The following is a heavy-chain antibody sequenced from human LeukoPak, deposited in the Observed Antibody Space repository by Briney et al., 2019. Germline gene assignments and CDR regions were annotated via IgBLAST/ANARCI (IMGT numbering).Heavy chain of an antibody. CDR2: ISGSGGAT. Sequence: GGSLRLSCAASGFTFDDYAMHWVRQAPGKGLEWVSGISGSGGATYYADSVKGRFTISRDDPHNTLYLQMNSLRAEDTAVYFCARGGVDYYGSGTYYLMYYFDYRGQGALVTVSS. D-gene: IGHD3-10*01. CDR1: GFTFDDYA. CDR3: ARGGVDYYGSGTYYLMYYFDY. V-gene: IGHV3-23*01. J-gene: IGHJ4*02.